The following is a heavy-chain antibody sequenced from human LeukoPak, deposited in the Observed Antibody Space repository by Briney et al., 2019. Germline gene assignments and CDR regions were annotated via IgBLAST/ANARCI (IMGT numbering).Heavy chain of an antibody. CDR1: GIPFSLYY. V-gene: IGHV3-11*03. D-gene: IGHD6-13*01. CDR2: ISSTSSYT. CDR3: AARTAADY. J-gene: IGHJ4*02. Sequence: GGSLRLSCVVSGIPFSLYYMNWLRQAPGEGREWVSYISSTSSYTDYANSVKGQFTITRDNAQNALFLQMNSLRVEDTAVYYCAARTAADYWGQGTRVAVSS.